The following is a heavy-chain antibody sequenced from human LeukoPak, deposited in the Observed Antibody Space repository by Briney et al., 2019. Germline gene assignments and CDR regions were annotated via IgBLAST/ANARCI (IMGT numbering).Heavy chain of an antibody. V-gene: IGHV3-7*04. Sequence: PGGSLRLSCAASGFTFSSCWMSWVRQAPGKGLEWVANIKEDGSEMYYVDSVKGRFTISRDNAKNSLYLQMNSLRAEDTAVYYCARGAAAAGTALFDYWAREPWSPSPQ. J-gene: IGHJ4*02. CDR3: ARGAAAAGTALFDY. CDR2: IKEDGSEM. CDR1: GFTFSSCW. D-gene: IGHD6-13*01.